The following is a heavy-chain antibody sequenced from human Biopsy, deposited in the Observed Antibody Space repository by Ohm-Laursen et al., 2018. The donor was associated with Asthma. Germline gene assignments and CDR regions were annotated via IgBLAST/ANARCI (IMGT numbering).Heavy chain of an antibody. CDR3: ARPRWGPYGY. CDR1: GFTFSSYS. D-gene: IGHD4-17*01. V-gene: IGHV3-48*02. J-gene: IGHJ4*02. Sequence: SLRLSCSASGFTFSSYSMNWVRQAPGKGLEWVSYISSSSSTIYYANSVKGRFTISRDNAKNSLYLQMNSLRDEDTAVYYCARPRWGPYGYWGQGTLVTVSS. CDR2: ISSSSSTI.